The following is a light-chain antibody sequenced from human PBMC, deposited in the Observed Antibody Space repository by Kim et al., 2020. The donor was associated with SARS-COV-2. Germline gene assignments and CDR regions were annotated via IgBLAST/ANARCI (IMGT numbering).Light chain of an antibody. CDR1: SSNIGNNY. Sequence: QSVLTQPPSVSAAPGQKVTISCSGSSSNIGNNYVSWYQQLPGTAPKLLIYDNNKRPSGIPDRFSDSKSGTSATLGITGLQTGDEADYYCGTWDSSLSAEVFGGGTQLTVL. CDR2: DNN. J-gene: IGLJ3*02. CDR3: GTWDSSLSAEV. V-gene: IGLV1-51*01.